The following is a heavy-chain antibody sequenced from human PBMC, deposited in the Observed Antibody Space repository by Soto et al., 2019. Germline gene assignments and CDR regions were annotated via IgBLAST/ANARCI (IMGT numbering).Heavy chain of an antibody. CDR2: SYYSGNT. J-gene: IGHJ6*02. Sequence: QEPLQESGPGLVKPSATLSLTCTVSGDSMSPFYWNWIRQSPGKGLEWIGYSYYSGNTNDNPSLKSRVAISVDTSKNQFYLKLSSVTAADTAVYYCARGVYDYWSGYYAGSGLDVWGQGTTVTVSS. V-gene: IGHV4-59*13. CDR3: ARGVYDYWSGYYAGSGLDV. D-gene: IGHD3-3*01. CDR1: GDSMSPFY.